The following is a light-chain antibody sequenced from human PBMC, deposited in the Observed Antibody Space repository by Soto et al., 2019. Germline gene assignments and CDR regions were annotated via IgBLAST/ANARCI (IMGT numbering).Light chain of an antibody. J-gene: IGKJ5*01. CDR2: DAS. Sequence: EIVFTQSPGTLSLSPRERATLPCSSSQSVSSNSLAWYQQKPGQPPRLLIYDASSRATGIPDRFSGSGSGTDFTLTISRLEPEDFAVYYCQQYGSSPITFGQGTRLENK. V-gene: IGKV3-20*01. CDR3: QQYGSSPIT. CDR1: QSVSSNS.